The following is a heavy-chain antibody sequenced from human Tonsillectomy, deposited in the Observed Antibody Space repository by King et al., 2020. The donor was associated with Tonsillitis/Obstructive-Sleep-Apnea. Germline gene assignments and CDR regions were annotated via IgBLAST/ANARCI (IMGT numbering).Heavy chain of an antibody. D-gene: IGHD3-3*01. J-gene: IGHJ5*02. CDR2: NNHFGST. Sequence: VQLQQWGAGLLKPSETLSLTCAVYGGSFSGYYWSWIRQPPGKGLEWIGENNHFGSTNYNPSLKSRVTISLETSKNQFSLKLSSVTAADTAVYYCASVHYDFWSGYSRGFDPWGQGTLVTVSS. CDR1: GGSFSGYY. CDR3: ASVHYDFWSGYSRGFDP. V-gene: IGHV4-34*01.